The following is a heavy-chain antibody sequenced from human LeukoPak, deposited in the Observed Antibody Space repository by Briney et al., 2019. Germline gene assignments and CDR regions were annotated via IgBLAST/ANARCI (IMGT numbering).Heavy chain of an antibody. CDR1: GFTFSDYY. J-gene: IGHJ4*02. D-gene: IGHD5-18*01. CDR3: ARDNRRIQLWLFDY. CDR2: ISSSGSTI. V-gene: IGHV3-11*01. Sequence: PGGSLRLSCAASGFTFSDYYMSWIHQAPGKGLEWVSYISSSGSTIYYADSVKGRFTISRDNAKNSLYLQMNSLRAEDTAVYYCARDNRRIQLWLFDYWGQGTLVTVSS.